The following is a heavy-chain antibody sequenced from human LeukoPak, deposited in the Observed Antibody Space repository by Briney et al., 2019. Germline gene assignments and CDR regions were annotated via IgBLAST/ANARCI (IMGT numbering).Heavy chain of an antibody. J-gene: IGHJ5*02. D-gene: IGHD3-3*01. V-gene: IGHV1-18*01. CDR3: ARVGHPNPTYYDFWSGYLSNNNWFDP. CDR1: GYTFTSYG. Sequence: ASVKVSCKASGYTFTSYGISWVRQAPGQGLEWMGWISAYNGNTNYAQKLQGRVTMTTDTSTGTAYMELRSLRSDDTAVYYCARVGHPNPTYYDFWSGYLSNNNWFDPWGQGTLVTVSS. CDR2: ISAYNGNT.